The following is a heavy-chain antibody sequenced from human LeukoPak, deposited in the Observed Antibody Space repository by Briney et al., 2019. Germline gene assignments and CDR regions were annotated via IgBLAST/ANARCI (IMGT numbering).Heavy chain of an antibody. CDR3: VSFYETY. J-gene: IGHJ4*02. CDR1: GNYW. V-gene: IGHV3-74*01. D-gene: IGHD2/OR15-2a*01. Sequence: GGSLRLSCAASGNYWMHWVRQVPGKGLVWVSHINSDGSWTSYADSVKGRFTISKDNAKNTVYLQVNSLRAEDTAVYYCVSFYETYWGRGTLVTVSS. CDR2: INSDGSWT.